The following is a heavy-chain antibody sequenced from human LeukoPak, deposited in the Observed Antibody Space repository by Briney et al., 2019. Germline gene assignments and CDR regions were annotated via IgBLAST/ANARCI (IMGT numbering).Heavy chain of an antibody. J-gene: IGHJ5*02. CDR3: ARAPPYSNWVVDWFDP. CDR2: IYYSGST. V-gene: IGHV4-39*07. CDR1: GGSISSSSYY. D-gene: IGHD4-11*01. Sequence: SETLSLTCTVSGGSISSSSYYWGWIRQPPGKGLEWIGSIYYSGSTYYNPSLKSRVTISVDTSKNQFSLKLSSVTAADTAVYYCARAPPYSNWVVDWFDPWGQGTLVTVSS.